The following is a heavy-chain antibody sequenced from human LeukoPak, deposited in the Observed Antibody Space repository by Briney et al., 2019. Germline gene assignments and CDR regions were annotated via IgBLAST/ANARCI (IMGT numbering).Heavy chain of an antibody. D-gene: IGHD6-19*01. V-gene: IGHV2-5*02. Sequence: SGPTLVNPTQTLTLTCTFSGFSLTTRGVGVGWIRQPPGKALEWLALIYWDDDKRYSPSLKSRLTITKDTSKNQVVLTMTNMDPVDTATYYCAHRLAVAGRASFDYWGQGTLVTVSS. CDR3: AHRLAVAGRASFDY. CDR1: GFSLTTRGVG. CDR2: IYWDDDK. J-gene: IGHJ4*02.